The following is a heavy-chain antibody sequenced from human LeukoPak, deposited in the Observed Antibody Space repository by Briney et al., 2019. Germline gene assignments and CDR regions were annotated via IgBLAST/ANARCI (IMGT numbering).Heavy chain of an antibody. CDR1: GYTFTSYD. CDR3: ARDGYNYKSHFDY. D-gene: IGHD5-24*01. V-gene: IGHV1-8*01. CDR2: MNPNSGNT. J-gene: IGHJ4*02. Sequence: ASVKVSCKASGYTFTSYDINWVRQATGQGLEWMGWMNPNSGNTGYAQKFQGRVTMTRNTSISTAYMELSSLTSEDTAVYYCARDGYNYKSHFDYWGQGTLVTVSS.